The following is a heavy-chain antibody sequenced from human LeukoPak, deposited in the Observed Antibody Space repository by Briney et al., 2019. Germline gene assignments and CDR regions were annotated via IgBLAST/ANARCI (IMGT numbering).Heavy chain of an antibody. D-gene: IGHD3-10*01. V-gene: IGHV4-59*01. J-gene: IGHJ6*02. CDR2: IYYSGST. CDR3: ASSSADYYYYGMDV. Sequence: ETLSLTCTVSGGSISSYYWSWIRQPPGKGLEWIGYIYYSGSTNYNPSLKSRVTISVDTSKNQFSLKLSSVTAADTAVYYCASSSADYYYYGMDVWGQGTTVTVSS. CDR1: GGSISSYY.